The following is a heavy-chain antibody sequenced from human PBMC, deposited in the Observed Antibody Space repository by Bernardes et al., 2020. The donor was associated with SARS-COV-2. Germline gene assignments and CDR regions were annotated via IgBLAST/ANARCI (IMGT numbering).Heavy chain of an antibody. CDR2: IGSDSGGI. D-gene: IGHD3-16*02. CDR1: GFTFSSYA. V-gene: IGHV3-23*01. Sequence: GGSLRLSCAASGFTFSSYAMTWVRQAPGKGLEWVSVIGSDSGGIHYADSVKGRFTISRDNSKNMLYLQMNNLRGEDTARYYCAKYIVLAAPPRAVDIWGQGTTVTVSS. J-gene: IGHJ3*02. CDR3: AKYIVLAAPPRAVDI.